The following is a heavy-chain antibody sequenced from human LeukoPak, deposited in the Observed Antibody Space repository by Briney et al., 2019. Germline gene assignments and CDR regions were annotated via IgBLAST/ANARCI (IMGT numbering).Heavy chain of an antibody. CDR2: ISGGSSGST. Sequence: GGSLRLSCAASGFTFSDYAMSWVRQAPGKGLEWLPVISGGSSGSTYYADSVKGRFTISRDNSKNTLYLQMNSLRTEDTAVYYCAKRISASGNYYPDYWGQGTLVTVSS. V-gene: IGHV3-23*01. D-gene: IGHD3-10*01. CDR1: GFTFSDYA. J-gene: IGHJ4*02. CDR3: AKRISASGNYYPDY.